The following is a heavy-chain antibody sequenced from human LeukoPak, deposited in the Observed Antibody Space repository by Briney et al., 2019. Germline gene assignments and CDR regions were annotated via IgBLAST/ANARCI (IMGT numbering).Heavy chain of an antibody. V-gene: IGHV3-23*01. CDR3: ARGTSNSGYATMDL. Sequence: PGGSLRLSCTVSGFMFSNYAMNWVRRAPGKGLEWVSVISGTGDSTFYVDSVKARFTISRDNSKNTLFLQMNTLRADDTAVYYCARGTSNSGYATMDLWGQGTLVTVSS. D-gene: IGHD3-22*01. CDR2: ISGTGDST. CDR1: GFMFSNYA. J-gene: IGHJ4*02.